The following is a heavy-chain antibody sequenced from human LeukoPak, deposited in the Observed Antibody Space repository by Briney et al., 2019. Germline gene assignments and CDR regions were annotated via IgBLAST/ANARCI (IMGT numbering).Heavy chain of an antibody. V-gene: IGHV3-21*01. CDR2: ISSSSSYV. D-gene: IGHD5-24*01. J-gene: IGHJ5*02. CDR3: ATLQNWFDP. Sequence: GGSLRLSCAASGFTFSSYSMNWVRQAPGKGLEWVSSISSSSSYVYYADSVKGRFTISRDNAKNSLYLQMNSLRAEDTAVYYCATLQNWFDPWGQGTLVTVSS. CDR1: GFTFSSYS.